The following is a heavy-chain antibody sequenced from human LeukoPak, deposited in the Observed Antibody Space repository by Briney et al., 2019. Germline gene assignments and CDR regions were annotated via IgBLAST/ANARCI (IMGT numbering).Heavy chain of an antibody. Sequence: SETLSLTCTVSGGSVCSSIYYWSWIRQPPGKGLEWIGYIHYSGSTNHNSSLKSRVTISVDTSKNQFSLRLTSVTAADTAVYYCARHPLGYYGSGSYLYYFDYWGQGTLVTVSS. CDR3: ARHPLGYYGSGSYLYYFDY. J-gene: IGHJ4*02. D-gene: IGHD3-10*01. V-gene: IGHV4-61*01. CDR2: IHYSGST. CDR1: GGSVCSSIYY.